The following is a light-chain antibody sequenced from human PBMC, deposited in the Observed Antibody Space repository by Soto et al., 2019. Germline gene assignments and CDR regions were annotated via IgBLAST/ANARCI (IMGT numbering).Light chain of an antibody. CDR1: QGISTY. CDR3: RQSYSTTWT. Sequence: DLQMTQSPSSLSASVGDRVTITCRASQGISTYLNWYQQKPGKAPKLLIYAASSLQSGVPSRFSGSGSETDFTLTISSLQPEDFATYSCRQSYSTTWTFGQGTKVEIK. J-gene: IGKJ1*01. CDR2: AAS. V-gene: IGKV1-39*01.